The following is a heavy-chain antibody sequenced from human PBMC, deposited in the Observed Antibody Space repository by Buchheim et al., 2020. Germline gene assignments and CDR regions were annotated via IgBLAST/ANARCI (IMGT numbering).Heavy chain of an antibody. CDR3: ARESVFGVVNSFDS. V-gene: IGHV3-48*01. CDR2: ITTSSTTV. D-gene: IGHD3-3*01. CDR1: GFAFSSYS. J-gene: IGHJ4*02. Sequence: EVQLVESGGGLVQPGGSLRLSCAASGFAFSSYSMNWVCQAPGKGPEWISYITTSSTTVYYADSLKGRFTISRDNAKNSLYLQMNGLRAEDTAVYYCARESVFGVVNSFDSWGQGTL.